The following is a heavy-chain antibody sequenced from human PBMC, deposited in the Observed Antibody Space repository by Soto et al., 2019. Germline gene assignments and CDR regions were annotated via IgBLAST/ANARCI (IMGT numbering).Heavy chain of an antibody. J-gene: IGHJ5*02. V-gene: IGHV4-59*01. CDR2: IYYSGST. Sequence: PSETLSLTCTVSGGSISSYYWSWIRRPPGKGLEWIGYIYYSGSTNYNPSLKSRVTISVDTSKNQFSLKLSSVTAADTAVYYCARGPIDPLNWFDPWGQGTLVTVSS. CDR3: ARGPIDPLNWFDP. CDR1: GGSISSYY.